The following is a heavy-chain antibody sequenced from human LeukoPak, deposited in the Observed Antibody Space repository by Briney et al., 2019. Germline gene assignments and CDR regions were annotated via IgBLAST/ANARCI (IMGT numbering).Heavy chain of an antibody. CDR2: IWYDGSNK. Sequence: GRSLRLSCAASGFTFSSYGMHWVRQAPGKGLEWVAVIWYDGSNKYYADSVKGRFTISRDNSKNTLYLQMNSLRAEDTAVYYCATETGNFYFYSWGQGTLVTVSS. V-gene: IGHV3-33*01. CDR3: ATETGNFYFYS. J-gene: IGHJ4*02. D-gene: IGHD1-7*01. CDR1: GFTFSSYG.